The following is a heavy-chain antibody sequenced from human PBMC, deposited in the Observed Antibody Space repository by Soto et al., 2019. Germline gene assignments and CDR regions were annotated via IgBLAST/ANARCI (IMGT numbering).Heavy chain of an antibody. CDR2: IIPIFGTA. Sequence: ASVKVSCKASGGTFSSYAISWVRQAPGQGLEWMGGIIPIFGTANYAQKFQGRVTITADKSKSTAYMEMSSLRSEDTAVYYCASRGYSIRWYGPYYGMDVWGQGNTVTVSS. V-gene: IGHV1-69*06. CDR3: ASRGYSIRWYGPYYGMDV. J-gene: IGHJ6*02. CDR1: GGTFSSYA. D-gene: IGHD6-13*01.